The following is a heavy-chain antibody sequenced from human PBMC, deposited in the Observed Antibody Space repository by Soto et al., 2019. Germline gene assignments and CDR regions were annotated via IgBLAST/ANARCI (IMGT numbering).Heavy chain of an antibody. CDR1: GYTFSSYG. D-gene: IGHD3-22*01. CDR3: ARRSGDDSSGYSVY. V-gene: IGHV1-18*04. J-gene: IGHJ4*02. CDR2: ISAYNGNT. Sequence: GASVKVSCKASGYTFSSYGVTWVRQAPGQGLEWVGWISAYNGNTNYAQRLQGRVTMTTDTSTSTAYMELRSLISDDTAVYYCARRSGDDSSGYSVYWGQGTLVTVSS.